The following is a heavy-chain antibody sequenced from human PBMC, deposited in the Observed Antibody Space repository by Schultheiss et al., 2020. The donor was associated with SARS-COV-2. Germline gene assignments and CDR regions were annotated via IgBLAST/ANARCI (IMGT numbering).Heavy chain of an antibody. V-gene: IGHV4-34*01. D-gene: IGHD4-17*01. J-gene: IGHJ4*02. CDR1: GGSFSGYY. Sequence: SETLSLTCAVYGGSFSGYYWSWIRQPPGKGLEWIGEINHSRSTNYNPSLKSRVTISVDTSKNQFSLKLSSVTAADTAVYYCARRTVTTWGFDYWGQGTLVTVSS. CDR3: ARRTVTTWGFDY. CDR2: INHSRST.